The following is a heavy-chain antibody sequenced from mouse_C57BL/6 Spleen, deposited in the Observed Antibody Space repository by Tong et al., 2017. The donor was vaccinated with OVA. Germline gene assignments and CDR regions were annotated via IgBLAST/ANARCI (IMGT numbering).Heavy chain of an antibody. D-gene: IGHD2-4*01. J-gene: IGHJ4*01. CDR1: GFTFNTYA. V-gene: IGHV10-3*01. CDR2: IRSKSSNYAT. CDR3: VRLNYYDYEKDAMDY. Sequence: EVQLQESGGGLVQPKGSLKLSCAASGFTFNTYAMHWVRQAPGKGLEWVARIRSKSSNYATYYADSVKDRFTISRDDSESMLYLQMNNLKTEDTAMYYCVRLNYYDYEKDAMDYWGQGTSVTVSS.